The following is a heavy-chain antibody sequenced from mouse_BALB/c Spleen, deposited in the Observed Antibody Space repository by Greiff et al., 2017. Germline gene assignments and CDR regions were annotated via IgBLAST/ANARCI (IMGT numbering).Heavy chain of an antibody. CDR1: GFTFSSYA. J-gene: IGHJ2*01. Sequence: EVQVVESGGGLVKPGGSLKLSCAASGFTFSSYAMSWVRQTPEKRLEWVASISSGGSTYYPDSVKGRFTISRDNARNILYLQMSSLRSEDTAMYYCARGRAGYPDYWGQGTTLTVSS. D-gene: IGHD2-2*01. CDR3: ARGRAGYPDY. CDR2: ISSGGST. V-gene: IGHV5-6-5*01.